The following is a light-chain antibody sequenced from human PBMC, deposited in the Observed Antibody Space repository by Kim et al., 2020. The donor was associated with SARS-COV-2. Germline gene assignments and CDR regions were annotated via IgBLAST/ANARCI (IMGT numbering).Light chain of an antibody. J-gene: IGKJ1*01. CDR2: LGS. V-gene: IGKV2-28*01. Sequence: DIVMTQSPLYLPVTPGEPASFSCRASQSLLHSNGYNYLDWYLQKPGQSPQLLIYLGSNRASGVPDRFSGSGSDTDFTLRISRVEAEDVGVYYCMQTLQTPPWTFGQGTKVDIK. CDR3: MQTLQTPPWT. CDR1: QSLLHSNGYNY.